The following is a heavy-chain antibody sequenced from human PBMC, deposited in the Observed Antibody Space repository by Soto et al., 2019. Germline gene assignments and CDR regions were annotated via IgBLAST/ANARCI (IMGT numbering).Heavy chain of an antibody. J-gene: IGHJ6*02. Sequence: PSETLSLTCAVYGGSFSGYYWSWIRQPPGKGLEWIGEINHSGSTNYNPSLKSRVTISVDTSKNQFSLKLSSVTAADTAVYYCARVGFNDRLNYYYYYGMDVWGQGTTVTVSS. CDR1: GGSFSGYY. V-gene: IGHV4-34*01. CDR3: ARVGFNDRLNYYYYYGMDV. CDR2: INHSGST. D-gene: IGHD1-1*01.